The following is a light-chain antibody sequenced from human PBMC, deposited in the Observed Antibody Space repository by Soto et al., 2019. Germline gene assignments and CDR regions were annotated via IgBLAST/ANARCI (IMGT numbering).Light chain of an antibody. CDR1: QSVSRS. CDR3: QQNAITPPWT. V-gene: IGKV1-39*01. J-gene: IGKJ1*01. CDR2: AAS. Sequence: QLTQSPSSLSASVGDRVIITCRASQSVSRSLNWYQQTAGRPPKLLIFAASSLHSGVPSRFSGAGSGTHFTLTISSLQPEDFATYYCQQNAITPPWTFGQGTKVDI.